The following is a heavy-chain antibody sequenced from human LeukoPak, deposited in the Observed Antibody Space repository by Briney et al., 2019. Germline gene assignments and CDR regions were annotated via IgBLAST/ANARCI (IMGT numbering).Heavy chain of an antibody. V-gene: IGHV3-11*03. D-gene: IGHD2-15*01. CDR3: ARRGTTYCTVDSCHPNWFDP. CDR1: GFTFSDYY. J-gene: IGHJ5*02. CDR2: INGSSSDT. Sequence: GGSLGLSCAASGFTFSDYYTTWIRQAPGRGLEWISYINGSSSDTKYADSVKGRFTISRDNAKNSVYLLMNSLRAEDTAVYYCARRGTTYCTVDSCHPNWFDPWGQGTLVTVSS.